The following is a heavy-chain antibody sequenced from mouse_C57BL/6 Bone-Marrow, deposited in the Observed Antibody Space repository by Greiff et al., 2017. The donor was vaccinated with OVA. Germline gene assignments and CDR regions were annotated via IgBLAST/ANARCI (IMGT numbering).Heavy chain of an antibody. Sequence: QVQLQQPGAELVKPGASVKLSCKASGYTFTSYWMHWVKQRPGQGLAWIGMIHPNSGSTNYNEKFKSKATLTVDKSSSTAYMQLSSLTSEDSAVYYCARRMGNYGAMDYWGQGTAVTVSS. CDR2: IHPNSGST. V-gene: IGHV1-64*01. D-gene: IGHD2-1*01. CDR1: GYTFTSYW. CDR3: ARRMGNYGAMDY. J-gene: IGHJ4*01.